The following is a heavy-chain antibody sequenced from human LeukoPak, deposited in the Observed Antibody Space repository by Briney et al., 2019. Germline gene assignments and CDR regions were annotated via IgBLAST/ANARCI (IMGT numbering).Heavy chain of an antibody. D-gene: IGHD3-22*01. J-gene: IGHJ4*02. CDR1: GYTFTSYY. CDR2: INPSGGST. Sequence: ASVKVSCKASGYTFTSYYMHWVRQAPGQGLEWMGIINPSGGSTSYAQKFQGRVTMIRDTSTSTVYMELSSLRSEDTAVYYCAREAWYYDSSGYYDYWGQGTLVTVSS. V-gene: IGHV1-46*01. CDR3: AREAWYYDSSGYYDY.